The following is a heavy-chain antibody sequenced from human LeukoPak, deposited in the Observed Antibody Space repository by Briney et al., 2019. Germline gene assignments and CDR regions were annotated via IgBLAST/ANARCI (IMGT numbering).Heavy chain of an antibody. Sequence: PSQTLSLTCTVSGGSISSGGYYWSWIRQPAGKGLEWIGRIYTSGSTNYNPSLKSRVTISVDTSKNQFSLKLNSVTAADTALYYWARERGSFSLFDYGGPGTLVTVSS. CDR3: ARERGSFSLFDY. J-gene: IGHJ4*02. V-gene: IGHV4-61*02. CDR2: IYTSGST. D-gene: IGHD1-26*01. CDR1: GGSISSGGYY.